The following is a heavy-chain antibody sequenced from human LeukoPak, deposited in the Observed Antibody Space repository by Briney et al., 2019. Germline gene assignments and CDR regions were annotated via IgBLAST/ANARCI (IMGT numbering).Heavy chain of an antibody. V-gene: IGHV3-53*01. CDR3: ARAVATIEWGLDY. J-gene: IGHJ4*02. CDR1: GFTFRNYA. Sequence: GGSLRLSCAASGFTFRNYAMSWVRQAPGKGLEWVSVIYSGGSTYYADSVKGRFTISRDNSKNTLYLQMNSLRAEDTAVYYCARAVATIEWGLDYWGQGTLVTVSS. CDR2: IYSGGST. D-gene: IGHD5-12*01.